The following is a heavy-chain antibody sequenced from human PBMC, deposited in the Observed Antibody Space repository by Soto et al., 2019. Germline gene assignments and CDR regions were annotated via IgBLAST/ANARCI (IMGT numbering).Heavy chain of an antibody. CDR2: IYYSGST. Sequence: SETLSLTCTVSGGSISSYYWSWIRQPPGKGLEWIGYIYYSGSTNYNPSLKSRVTISVDTSKNQFSLKLSSVTAADTAVYYCARVVVAAHPGYFDYWGQGTLVTVSS. CDR1: GGSISSYY. V-gene: IGHV4-59*01. J-gene: IGHJ4*02. D-gene: IGHD2-15*01. CDR3: ARVVVAAHPGYFDY.